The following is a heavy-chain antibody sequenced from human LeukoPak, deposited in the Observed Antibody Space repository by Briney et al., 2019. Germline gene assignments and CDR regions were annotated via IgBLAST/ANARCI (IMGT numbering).Heavy chain of an antibody. CDR2: ISSSSSYI. Sequence: GGSLTLSCAASGFTFSSYRMNWVRQPAGKVLEWVSSISSSSSYIYSADSMKGRFTISRDNPKNTLYLQMNSLRAEDTAVYYCARGLVVPDAFDIWGQGTMVTVSS. J-gene: IGHJ3*02. CDR3: ARGLVVPDAFDI. CDR1: GFTFSSYR. V-gene: IGHV3-21*01. D-gene: IGHD2-15*01.